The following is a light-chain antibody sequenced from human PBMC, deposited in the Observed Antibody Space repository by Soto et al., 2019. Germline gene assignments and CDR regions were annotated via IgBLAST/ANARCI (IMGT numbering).Light chain of an antibody. CDR1: QNLGSW. CDR3: QQYRTYT. Sequence: IQMTQSPSPLSASVGDRVAITCRASQNLGSWFTWYQQRPGSAPTLLIFNASTLQSGVQSRFSGSGDGTEFTLTISSLQPDDSATYYCQQYRTYTFGQGTRLEIK. V-gene: IGKV1-5*01. CDR2: NAS. J-gene: IGKJ5*01.